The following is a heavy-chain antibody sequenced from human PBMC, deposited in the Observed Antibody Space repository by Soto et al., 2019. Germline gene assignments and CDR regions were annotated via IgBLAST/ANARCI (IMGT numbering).Heavy chain of an antibody. CDR2: IYYSGST. V-gene: IGHV4-61*01. J-gene: IGHJ6*02. Sequence: SETLSLTCTVSGGSVSSGSYYWSWIRQPPGKGLEWIGQIYYSGSTNYNPSLKSRVTISVDTSKNQFSLEPSSVTAADTAVYYCARDFCGGDCSDDFYYYAMDVWGQGTTVTV. CDR1: GGSVSSGSYY. D-gene: IGHD2-21*02. CDR3: ARDFCGGDCSDDFYYYAMDV.